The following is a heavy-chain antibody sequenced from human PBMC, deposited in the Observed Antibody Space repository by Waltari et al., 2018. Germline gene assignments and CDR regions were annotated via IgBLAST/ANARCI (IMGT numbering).Heavy chain of an antibody. Sequence: QVQLVESGGGVVQPGRSLRLSFAASRFPFSSYFMHWVRQAPGKGLEWVALISFDGSNKFYADSVKGRFTISRDNSKNTLSLLMNSMRPEDTAVYYCARAQGYCSGGSCYYFDYWGQGTLVTVSS. D-gene: IGHD2-15*01. V-gene: IGHV3-30*04. CDR2: ISFDGSNK. J-gene: IGHJ4*02. CDR1: RFPFSSYF. CDR3: ARAQGYCSGGSCYYFDY.